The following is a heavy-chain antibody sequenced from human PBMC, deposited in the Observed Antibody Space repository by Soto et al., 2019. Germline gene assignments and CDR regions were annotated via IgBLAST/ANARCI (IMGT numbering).Heavy chain of an antibody. J-gene: IGHJ4*02. CDR2: IYYSGST. CDR3: ARGSRGIVGATDY. CDR1: GGSISSYY. Sequence: SETLSLTCTVSGGSISSYYWSWIRQPPGKGLEWIGYIYYSGSTNYNPSLKSRVTISVDTSKNQFSLKLSSVTAADTAVYYCARGSRGIVGATDYWGQGTLVTVSS. D-gene: IGHD1-26*01. V-gene: IGHV4-59*08.